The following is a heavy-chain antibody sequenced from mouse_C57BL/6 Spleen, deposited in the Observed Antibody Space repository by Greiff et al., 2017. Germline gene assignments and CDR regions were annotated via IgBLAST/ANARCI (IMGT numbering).Heavy chain of an antibody. CDR1: GYTFTSYW. CDR2: IDPSDSYT. Sequence: QVQLQQPGAELVKPGASVKLSCKASGYTFTSYWMQWVKQRPGQGLEWIGEIDPSDSYTNYNQKFKGKATLTVDTSSSTAYMQLSSLTSEDSAVYYCARNYGSPFDNWGKGPTLPVSS. J-gene: IGHJ2*01. D-gene: IGHD1-1*01. CDR3: ARNYGSPFDN. V-gene: IGHV1-50*01.